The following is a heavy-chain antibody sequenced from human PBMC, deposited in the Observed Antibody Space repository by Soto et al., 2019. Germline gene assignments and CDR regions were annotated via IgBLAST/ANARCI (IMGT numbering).Heavy chain of an antibody. CDR3: ARGYCSSSGCSHYFDY. J-gene: IGHJ4*02. Sequence: ASVKVSCKASGYTFPGNYMHWLRQAPGQGLEWMALINPTTGGTNYAQKFQGRVTMTWDTSISTAYMELSRLRSDGTAIYYCARGYCSSSGCSHYFDYWGQGTLVTVSS. CDR1: GYTFPGNY. V-gene: IGHV1-2*02. CDR2: INPTTGGT. D-gene: IGHD2-2*01.